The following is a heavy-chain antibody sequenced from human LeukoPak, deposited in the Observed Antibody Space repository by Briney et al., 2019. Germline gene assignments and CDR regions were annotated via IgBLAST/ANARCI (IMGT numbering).Heavy chain of an antibody. J-gene: IGHJ6*03. D-gene: IGHD5-18*01. Sequence: SETLSLTCAVYGGSFSGYYWSWIRQPPGKGLEWIGEINHSGSTNYNPFLKSRVTISVDTSKNQFSLKLSSVTAADTAVYYCARSGYSYGSPIYYYYYYMDVWGKGTTVTVSS. CDR3: ARSGYSYGSPIYYYYYYMDV. CDR1: GGSFSGYY. V-gene: IGHV4-34*01. CDR2: INHSGST.